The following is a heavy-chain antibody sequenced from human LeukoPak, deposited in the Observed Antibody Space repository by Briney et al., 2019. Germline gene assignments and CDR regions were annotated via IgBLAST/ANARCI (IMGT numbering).Heavy chain of an antibody. Sequence: GGSLRLSCAASGFTFSSYAMSWVRQAPGKGLEWVSAISGSGGSTYYADSVKGRFTISRDNSKNTLYLQMNSLRAEDTAVYYCGKEIFWVPAAISAYWGQGTLVTVSP. CDR2: ISGSGGST. J-gene: IGHJ4*02. CDR1: GFTFSSYA. V-gene: IGHV3-23*01. CDR3: GKEIFWVPAAISAY. D-gene: IGHD2-2*02.